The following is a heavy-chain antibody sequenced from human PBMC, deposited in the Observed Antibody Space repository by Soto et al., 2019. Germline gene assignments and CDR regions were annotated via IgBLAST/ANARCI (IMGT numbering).Heavy chain of an antibody. CDR1: GFTFSSYG. CDR2: ISYDGSNK. V-gene: IGHV3-30*03. Sequence: LRLSCAASGFTFSSYGMHWVRQAPGKGLEWVAVISYDGSNKYYADSVKGRFTISRDNSKNTLYLQWSSLKASDTAMYYCAREQYYDSSGYYYWGQGTLVTVSS. D-gene: IGHD3-22*01. J-gene: IGHJ4*02. CDR3: AREQYYDSSGYYY.